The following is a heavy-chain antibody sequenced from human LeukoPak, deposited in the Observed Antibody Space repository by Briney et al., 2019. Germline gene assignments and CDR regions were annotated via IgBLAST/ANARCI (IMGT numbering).Heavy chain of an antibody. V-gene: IGHV1-69*01. D-gene: IGHD3-22*01. CDR3: ARAPWGSSGYYYLLWY. J-gene: IGHJ4*02. CDR2: IIPIFGTA. CDR1: GGTFSSYA. Sequence: SVKVSCKASGGTFSSYAISWGRQAPGQGLEWMGGIIPIFGTANYAQKFQGRVTITADESTGTAYMELSSLRSEDTAVYYCARAPWGSSGYYYLLWYWGQGTLVTVSS.